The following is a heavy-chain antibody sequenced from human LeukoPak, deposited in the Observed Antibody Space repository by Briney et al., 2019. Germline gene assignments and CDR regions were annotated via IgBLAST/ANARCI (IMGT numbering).Heavy chain of an antibody. CDR1: GGTFSSYA. J-gene: IGHJ3*02. CDR2: IIPIFGTA. V-gene: IGHV1-69*13. CDR3: ARGGVGYCSGGSCYIHAFDI. D-gene: IGHD2-15*01. Sequence: SVKVSCKASGGTFSSYAISWVRQAPGQGLEWMGGIIPIFGTANYAQKFQGRVTITADESTSTAYVELSSLRSEDTAVYYCARGGVGYCSGGSCYIHAFDIWGQGTMVTVSS.